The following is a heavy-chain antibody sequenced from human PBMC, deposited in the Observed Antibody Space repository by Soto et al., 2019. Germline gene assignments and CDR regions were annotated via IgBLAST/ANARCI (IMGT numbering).Heavy chain of an antibody. J-gene: IGHJ4*02. CDR3: ARRYYYGSGSYFDY. D-gene: IGHD3-10*01. Sequence: SETLSLTCAVSGGSISSSNWWSWVRQPPGKGLEWIGEIYHSGSTNYNPSLKSRVTISVDKSKNQFSLKLSSVTAADTAVYYCARRYYYGSGSYFDYWGQGTLVTVSS. CDR1: GGSISSSNW. CDR2: IYHSGST. V-gene: IGHV4-4*02.